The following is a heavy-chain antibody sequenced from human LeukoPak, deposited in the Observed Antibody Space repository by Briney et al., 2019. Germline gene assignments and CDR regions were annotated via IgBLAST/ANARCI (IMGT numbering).Heavy chain of an antibody. V-gene: IGHV1-18*01. D-gene: IGHD5-18*01. CDR3: ARGDTYSYKGTFDY. J-gene: IGHJ4*02. CDR1: GGTFSSYA. Sequence: GASVKVSCKASGGTFSSYAISWVRQAPGQGLEWMGWISAYNGNTNYAQKLQGRVTMTTDTSTSTAYMELRSLRSDDTAVYYCARGDTYSYKGTFDYWGQGTLVTVSS. CDR2: ISAYNGNT.